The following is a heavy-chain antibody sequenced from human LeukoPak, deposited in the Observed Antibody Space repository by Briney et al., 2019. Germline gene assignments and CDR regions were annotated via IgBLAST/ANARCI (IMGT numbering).Heavy chain of an antibody. CDR2: ITSSSSSM. CDR1: GFTSSSYS. D-gene: IGHD6-13*01. V-gene: IGHV3-48*01. Sequence: GGSLRLSCAASGFTSSSYSMNWVRQAPGKGLEWVSLITSSSSSMYYADSVKGRFTISRDNAKNSLYLQMNSLRAEDTAVYYCARDRTAAGYSSSWSRRGFDPWGQGTLVTVSS. J-gene: IGHJ5*02. CDR3: ARDRTAAGYSSSWSRRGFDP.